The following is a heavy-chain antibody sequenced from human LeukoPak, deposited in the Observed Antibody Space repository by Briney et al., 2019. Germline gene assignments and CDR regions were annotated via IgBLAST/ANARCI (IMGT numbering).Heavy chain of an antibody. J-gene: IGHJ5*02. V-gene: IGHV1-69*06. D-gene: IGHD6-6*01. CDR1: GGTFSSYA. CDR3: ARNLPLYSSSRGYWFDP. CDR2: IIPIFGTA. Sequence: SVKVSCKASGGTFSSYAISWVRQAPGQGLEWMGGIIPIFGTANYAQKFQGRVTITADKSTSTAYMELSSLRSEDTAVYYCARNLPLYSSSRGYWFDPWGQGTLVTVSS.